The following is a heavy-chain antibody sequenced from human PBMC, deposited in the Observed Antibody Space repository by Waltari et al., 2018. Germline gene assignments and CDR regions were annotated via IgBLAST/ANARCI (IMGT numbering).Heavy chain of an antibody. V-gene: IGHV3-7*01. CDR2: INPDGSQK. D-gene: IGHD3-10*01. CDR3: TTLARGESGDY. CDR1: GFTFTTYW. J-gene: IGHJ4*02. Sequence: EVQLVESGGGLVQPGGSLGLSCAASGFTFTTYWMKWIRQAPGKGLEWVANINPDGSQKFYVDSVKGRFTVSRDNAQNSLYLQMNNLRAEDTAVYYCTTLARGESGDYWGQGTLVTVSS.